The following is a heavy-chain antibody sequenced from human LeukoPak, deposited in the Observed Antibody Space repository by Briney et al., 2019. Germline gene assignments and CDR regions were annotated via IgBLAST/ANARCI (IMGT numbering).Heavy chain of an antibody. CDR1: GFTFSSYA. CDR2: ISGSGGST. J-gene: IGHJ4*02. CDR3: AKDLAPPIAVAGSFGY. V-gene: IGHV3-23*01. D-gene: IGHD6-19*01. Sequence: PGGSLRLSCAASGFTFSSYAMSWVRQAPGKGLEWVSAISGSGGSTYYADSVKGRFTISRDNSKNTLYLQMNSLRAEDTAVYYCAKDLAPPIAVAGSFGYWGQGTLVTVSS.